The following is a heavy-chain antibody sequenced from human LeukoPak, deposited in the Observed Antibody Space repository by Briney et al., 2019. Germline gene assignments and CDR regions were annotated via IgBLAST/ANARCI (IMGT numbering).Heavy chain of an antibody. CDR3: AKDPPGIAVAGSRGGY. J-gene: IGHJ4*02. CDR1: GFTFSSYG. CDR2: ISGSGGST. V-gene: IGHV3-23*01. D-gene: IGHD6-19*01. Sequence: GGSLRLSCAASGFTFSSYGMSWVRQAPGKGLEWVSAISGSGGSTYYADSVKGRFTISRGNSKNTLYLQMNSLRAEDTAVYYCAKDPPGIAVAGSRGGYWGQGTLVTVSP.